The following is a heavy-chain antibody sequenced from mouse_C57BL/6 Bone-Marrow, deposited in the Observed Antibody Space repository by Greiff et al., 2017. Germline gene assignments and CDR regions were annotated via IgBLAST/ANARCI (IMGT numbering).Heavy chain of an antibody. J-gene: IGHJ2*01. D-gene: IGHD5-1*01. CDR2: FHPNNDDT. Sequence: VQLQESGAELVKPGASVTMSCKASGYTFTTYPIEWMKQNHGKSLEWIGNFHPNNDDTKYNEKFKGKATLTVEKSSNTVYLEISRLTSDDSAVYYCTRSSTFFYYFDYWGQGTTLTVSS. CDR3: TRSSTFFYYFDY. CDR1: GYTFTTYP. V-gene: IGHV1-47*01.